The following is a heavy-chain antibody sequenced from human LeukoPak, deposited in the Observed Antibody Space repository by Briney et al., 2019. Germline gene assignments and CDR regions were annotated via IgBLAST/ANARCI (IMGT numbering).Heavy chain of an antibody. Sequence: ASVKVSCKASGYTFTSYDINWVRQATGQGLEWMGWMNPNSGNTGYAQKFQGRVTMTRNTSISTAYMELSSLRSEDTAVYYCARYDYGDLELDYSGQGTLVTVSS. CDR1: GYTFTSYD. J-gene: IGHJ4*02. CDR3: ARYDYGDLELDY. V-gene: IGHV1-8*01. D-gene: IGHD4-17*01. CDR2: MNPNSGNT.